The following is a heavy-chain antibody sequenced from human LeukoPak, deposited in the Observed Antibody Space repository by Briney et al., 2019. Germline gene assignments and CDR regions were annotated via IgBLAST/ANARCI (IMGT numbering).Heavy chain of an antibody. CDR2: IKEDGSEK. Sequence: GGSLRLSCAASGFTFSSYWTSWVRQAPGKGLEWVANIKEDGSEKSYVDSVKGRFTISRDNAENSLYLQMNSLRAEDTAVYYCARDRRYSSSSWDYWGQGTLVTVSS. V-gene: IGHV3-7*05. CDR3: ARDRRYSSSSWDY. D-gene: IGHD6-6*01. J-gene: IGHJ4*02. CDR1: GFTFSSYW.